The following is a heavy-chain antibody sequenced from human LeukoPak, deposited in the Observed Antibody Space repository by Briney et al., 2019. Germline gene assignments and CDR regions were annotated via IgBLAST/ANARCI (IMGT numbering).Heavy chain of an antibody. V-gene: IGHV3-7*01. CDR2: IKQDGSEK. D-gene: IGHD1-14*01. Sequence: GGSLRLSCAASEFTSSSYWMSWVRQAPGKGLELVANIKQDGSEKYYVDSVKGRFTISRDNAKNSLYLQMNSLRAEDTAVYYCARNQRRLDYWGQGTLVTVSS. CDR3: ARNQRRLDY. CDR1: EFTSSSYW. J-gene: IGHJ4*02.